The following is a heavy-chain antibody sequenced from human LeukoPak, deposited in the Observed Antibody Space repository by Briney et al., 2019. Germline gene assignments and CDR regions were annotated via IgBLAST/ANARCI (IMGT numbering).Heavy chain of an antibody. CDR2: INPSGGST. J-gene: IGHJ6*04. CDR1: GYTFTSCY. CDR3: ARDSESSSGSYLGDIDYYYYYGMDV. Sequence: ASVKVSCKASGYTFTSCYMHWVRQAPGQGLEWMGIINPSGGSTSHAQKFQGRVTMTRDTSTSTVYMELSSLRSEDTAVYYCARDSESSSGSYLGDIDYYYYYGMDVWGKGTTVTVSS. V-gene: IGHV1-46*01. D-gene: IGHD3-10*01.